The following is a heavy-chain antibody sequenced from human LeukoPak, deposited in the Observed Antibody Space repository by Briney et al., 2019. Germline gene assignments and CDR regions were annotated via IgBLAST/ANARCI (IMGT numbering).Heavy chain of an antibody. CDR1: GGSISSYY. V-gene: IGHV4-59*01. D-gene: IGHD3-16*01. J-gene: IGHJ4*02. CDR2: IYYSGST. CDR3: ARGREGGLDY. Sequence: SETLSLTCTVSGGSISSYYWSWIRQPPGKGLEWIGYIYYSGSTNYNPSLKSRVTISVDTSKNQFSPKLSSVTAADTAMYYCARGREGGLDYWGQGTLVTVSS.